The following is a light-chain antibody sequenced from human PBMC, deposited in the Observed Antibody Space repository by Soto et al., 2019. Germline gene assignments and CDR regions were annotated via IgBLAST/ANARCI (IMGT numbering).Light chain of an antibody. CDR1: QSISSW. Sequence: DIQMTQSPSTLSASLGDRVTITCRASQSISSWLAWYQQEPGKAPKLLIYKASSLESGVPSRFRGSGSGTEFTLTISSLQPDDIETYYCQQYNSFTWTFGQGTKVDIK. J-gene: IGKJ1*01. CDR3: QQYNSFTWT. V-gene: IGKV1-5*03. CDR2: KAS.